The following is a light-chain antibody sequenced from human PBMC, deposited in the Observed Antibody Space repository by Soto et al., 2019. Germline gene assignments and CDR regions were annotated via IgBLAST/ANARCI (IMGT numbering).Light chain of an antibody. V-gene: IGKV3-15*01. J-gene: IGKJ1*01. Sequence: EIVMTQSTATLSVSPGERATLSCRASQSVSSNLAWYQQKPGQAPRLLIYGASHRATGIPARFSGSGSGTEFTLTISSLQSEDFGVYYCQHYNIWPRTFGQGTKVEIQ. CDR3: QHYNIWPRT. CDR2: GAS. CDR1: QSVSSN.